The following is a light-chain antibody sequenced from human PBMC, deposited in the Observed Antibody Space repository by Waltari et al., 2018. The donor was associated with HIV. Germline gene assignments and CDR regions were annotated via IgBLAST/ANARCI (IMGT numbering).Light chain of an antibody. Sequence: QSALTQPPSASGSPGQSVTISCTGTRNDIGGYNYDSWYHQHPGKAPKLMLFEVSKRPSGVPDRFAGSKSGNTASLTVSGLQAEDEADYYCNSYAASNNFVFGGGTKLTVL. CDR2: EVS. CDR1: RNDIGGYNY. CDR3: NSYAASNNFV. J-gene: IGLJ2*01. V-gene: IGLV2-8*01.